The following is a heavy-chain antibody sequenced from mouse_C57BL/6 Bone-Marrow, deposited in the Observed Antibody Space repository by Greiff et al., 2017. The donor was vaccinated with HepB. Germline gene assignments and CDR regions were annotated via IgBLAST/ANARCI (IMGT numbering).Heavy chain of an antibody. CDR3: GVFLLFYAMDY. V-gene: IGHV1-19*01. Sequence: VHVKQSGPVLVKPGASVKMSCKASGYTFTDYYMNWVKQSHGKSLEWIGVINPYNGGTSYNQKFKGKATLTVDKSSSTAYMELNSLTSEDSAVYYCGVFLLFYAMDYWGQGTSVTVSS. J-gene: IGHJ4*01. D-gene: IGHD2-10*01. CDR1: GYTFTDYY. CDR2: INPYNGGT.